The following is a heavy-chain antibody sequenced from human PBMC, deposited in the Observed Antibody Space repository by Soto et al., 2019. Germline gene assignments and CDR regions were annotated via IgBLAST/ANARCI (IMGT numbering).Heavy chain of an antibody. CDR2: IYYSGST. D-gene: IGHD3-10*01. Sequence: PSETLSLTCTVSGGSISSYYWSWIRQPPGKGLEWIGYIYYSGSTNYNPSLKSRVTISVDTSKNQFSLKLSSVTAADTAVYYCARGRGNYGSGVNFDYWGQGTLVTVSS. CDR1: GGSISSYY. CDR3: ARGRGNYGSGVNFDY. V-gene: IGHV4-59*01. J-gene: IGHJ4*02.